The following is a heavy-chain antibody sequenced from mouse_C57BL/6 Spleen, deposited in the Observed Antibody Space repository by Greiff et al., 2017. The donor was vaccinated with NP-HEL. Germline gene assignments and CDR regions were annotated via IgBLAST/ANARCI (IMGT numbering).Heavy chain of an antibody. CDR3: ARSRDGYYFDY. CDR1: GYAFSSYW. Sequence: VQLQQSGAELVKPGASVKISCKASGYAFSSYWMNWVKQRPGKGLEWIGQIYPGDGDTNYNGKFKGKATLTADKSSSTAYMQLSSLTSEDSAVYFCARSRDGYYFDYWGQGTTLTVSS. J-gene: IGHJ2*01. D-gene: IGHD2-3*01. V-gene: IGHV1-80*01. CDR2: IYPGDGDT.